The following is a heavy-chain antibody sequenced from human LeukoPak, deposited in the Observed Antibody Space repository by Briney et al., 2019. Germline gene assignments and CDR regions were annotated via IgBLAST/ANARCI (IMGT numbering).Heavy chain of an antibody. V-gene: IGHV3-21*01. CDR2: ISSRSTYI. D-gene: IGHD6-6*01. CDR1: GFTFSDYT. J-gene: IGHJ4*02. CDR3: ATSRRDSQYYFNP. Sequence: GGSLRLSCAASGFTFSDYTMNWVRQAPGKGLEWVSSISSRSTYIYYADSVKGRFTISRDNAKSSLTLRMDSLRAEDTAVYYCATSRRDSQYYFNPWGQGTLVIVSS.